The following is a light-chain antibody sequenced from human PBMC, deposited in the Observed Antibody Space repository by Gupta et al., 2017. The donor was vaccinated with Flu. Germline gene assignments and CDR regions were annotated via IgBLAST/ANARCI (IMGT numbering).Light chain of an antibody. V-gene: IGKV1-5*03. J-gene: IGKJ4*01. Sequence: MTQSPAILSASVGDSVTISCRASGRISSWLAWYQQKPGSAPNRLIYKASILESGVPSRFSGSGSGRNYSLTISSLQPEDFATYYCQQYVYFSNLTFGGGTKVEVK. CDR2: KAS. CDR3: QQYVYFSNLT. CDR1: GRISSW.